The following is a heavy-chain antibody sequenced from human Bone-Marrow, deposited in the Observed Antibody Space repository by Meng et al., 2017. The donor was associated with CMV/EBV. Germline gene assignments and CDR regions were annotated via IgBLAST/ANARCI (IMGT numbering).Heavy chain of an antibody. Sequence: SGPKLVKPTQTLTLTCTCTGCSLSTSGEGVGWIRKPQGKALEWLALIYWNDDKRHSPSLKSRLTITKDTSKNQVVLTMTNMDPVDTATYYCAHQKRLGDFWSGRSKELNGPLDFDYWGQGTLVTVSS. CDR1: GCSLSTSGEG. J-gene: IGHJ4*02. CDR3: AHQKRLGDFWSGRSKELNGPLDFDY. V-gene: IGHV2-5*01. CDR2: IYWNDDK. D-gene: IGHD3-3*01.